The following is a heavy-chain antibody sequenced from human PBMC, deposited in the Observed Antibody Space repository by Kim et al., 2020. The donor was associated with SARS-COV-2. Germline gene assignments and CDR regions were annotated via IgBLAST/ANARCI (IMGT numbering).Heavy chain of an antibody. CDR3: ARGRKVGLSGGLDG. D-gene: IGHD3-10*01. Sequence: SETLSLTCAVYSGSFSDYHWTWVRQPPGKGLQWIGEISQSGSTNYNPSLKSRVTILVDTSKNQFSLKLNSLTAADTAVYYCARGRKVGLSGGLDGWGQGTLVTVSS. J-gene: IGHJ4*02. CDR1: SGSFSDYH. CDR2: ISQSGST. V-gene: IGHV4-34*01.